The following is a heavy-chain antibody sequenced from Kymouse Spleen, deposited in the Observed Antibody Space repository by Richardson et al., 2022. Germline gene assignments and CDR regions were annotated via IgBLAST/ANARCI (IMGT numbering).Heavy chain of an antibody. D-gene: IGHD1-26*01. Sequence: QVQLVESGGGVVQPGRSLRLSCAASGFTFSSYGMHWVRQAPGKGLEWVAVIWYDGSNKYYADSVKGRFTISRDNSKNTLYLQMNSLRAEDTAVYYCARAYGSYYGFDYWGQGTLVTVSS. CDR2: IWYDGSNK. J-gene: IGHJ4*02. CDR3: ARAYGSYYGFDY. V-gene: IGHV3-33*01. CDR1: GFTFSSYG.